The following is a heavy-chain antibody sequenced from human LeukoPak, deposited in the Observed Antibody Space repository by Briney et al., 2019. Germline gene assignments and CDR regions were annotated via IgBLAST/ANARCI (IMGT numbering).Heavy chain of an antibody. D-gene: IGHD6-19*01. CDR1: GFTFSSYW. CDR3: ARGLEGSGWFDDAFDI. J-gene: IGHJ3*02. Sequence: PGGSLRLSCAASGFTFSSYWMSWVRQAPGKGLEWVANIKQDGSEKYYVDSVKGRFTISRDNAKNSLYLQMNSLRAEDTAVYYCARGLEGSGWFDDAFDIWGQGTMVTVSS. CDR2: IKQDGSEK. V-gene: IGHV3-7*01.